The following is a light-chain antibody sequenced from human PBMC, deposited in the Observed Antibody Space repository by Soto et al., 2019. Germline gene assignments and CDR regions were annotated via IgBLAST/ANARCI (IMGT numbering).Light chain of an antibody. V-gene: IGKV1-12*01. CDR1: QGVSSW. CDR2: AAS. Sequence: DIQMTQSPSSVSASVGDRVTITCRASQGVSSWLAWYQQKPGKAPKLLIYAASSLQSGVPSRFTGTGSGSYFTLTINSLQPEDFATYYCQQANNFPPFTFGPGTKVDIK. J-gene: IGKJ3*01. CDR3: QQANNFPPFT.